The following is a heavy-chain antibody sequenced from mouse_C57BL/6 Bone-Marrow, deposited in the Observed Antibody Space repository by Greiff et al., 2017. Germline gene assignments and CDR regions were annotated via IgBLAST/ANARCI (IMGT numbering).Heavy chain of an antibody. CDR2: IYPRSGNT. CDR3: ASGYYGPKEYYFDY. J-gene: IGHJ2*01. D-gene: IGHD1-1*01. CDR1: GYTFTSYG. V-gene: IGHV1-81*01. Sequence: QVQLKESGAELARPGASVKLSCKASGYTFTSYGISWVKQRTGQGLEWIGEIYPRSGNTYYNEKFKGKATLTADKSSSTAYMELRSLTSEDSAVYFCASGYYGPKEYYFDYWGQGTTLTVSS.